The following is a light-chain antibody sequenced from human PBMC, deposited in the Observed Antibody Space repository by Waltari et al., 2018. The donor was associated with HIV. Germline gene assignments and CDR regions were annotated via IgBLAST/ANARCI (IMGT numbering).Light chain of an antibody. Sequence: QSALTQQPPSVSAAPGQNVTMSCSGGNSNFGTNFVCWYQHRPGMAPRLLIYDINKRPLGIPQRFASSKSGTSATLGITGLQTADEGEYYCGTWDVRLSAGVFGSGTKVF. V-gene: IGLV1-51*01. CDR3: GTWDVRLSAGVFGSGTKV. J-gene: IGLJ1*01. CDR2: DIN. CDR1: NSNFGTNF.